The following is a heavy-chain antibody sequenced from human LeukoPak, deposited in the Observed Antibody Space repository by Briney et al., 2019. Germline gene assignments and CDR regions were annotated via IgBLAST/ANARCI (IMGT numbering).Heavy chain of an antibody. CDR2: IIPIFGTA. D-gene: IGHD6-13*01. V-gene: IGHV1-69*13. CDR1: GGTFSSYA. Sequence: ASVKVSCKASGGTFSSYAISWVRQAPGQGLEWMGGIIPIFGTANYAQKFQGRVTITADESTSTAYMELSSLRAEDTAVYYCARARCSSSWYGCYYYYGMDVWGQGTTVTVSS. CDR3: ARARCSSSWYGCYYYYGMDV. J-gene: IGHJ6*02.